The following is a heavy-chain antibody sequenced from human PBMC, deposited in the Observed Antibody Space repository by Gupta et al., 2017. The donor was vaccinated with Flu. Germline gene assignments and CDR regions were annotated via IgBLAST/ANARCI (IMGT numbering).Heavy chain of an antibody. CDR2: ISWNSGSI. Sequence: APGKGLEWVSGISWNSGSIGYADSVKGRFTISRDNAKNSLYLQMNSLRAEDTALYYCSKDTAYYYDSSGYWGNWGQGTLVTVSS. D-gene: IGHD3-22*01. CDR3: SKDTAYYYDSSGYWGN. V-gene: IGHV3-9*01. J-gene: IGHJ4*02.